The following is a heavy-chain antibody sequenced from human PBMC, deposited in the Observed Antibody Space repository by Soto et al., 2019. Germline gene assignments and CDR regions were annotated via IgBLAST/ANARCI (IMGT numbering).Heavy chain of an antibody. J-gene: IGHJ4*02. CDR2: ISSSGSTI. CDR3: AREPSGSYTFDY. D-gene: IGHD1-26*01. Sequence: GGSLRLSCAASGFTFSSYEMNWVRQAPGKGLEWVSYISSSGSTIYYADSVKGRFTISRDNAKNSLYLQMNSLRAEDTAVYYCAREPSGSYTFDYWGQGTLVTVS. CDR1: GFTFSSYE. V-gene: IGHV3-48*03.